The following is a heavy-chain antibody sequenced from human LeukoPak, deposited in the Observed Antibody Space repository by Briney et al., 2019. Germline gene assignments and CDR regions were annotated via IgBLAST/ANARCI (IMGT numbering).Heavy chain of an antibody. V-gene: IGHV3-9*01. CDR1: GFTFDDYA. D-gene: IGHD6-19*01. CDR3: AKDIGDDSGWQTFDY. J-gene: IGHJ4*02. CDR2: ISWNSGSI. Sequence: GGSLRLSCAASGFTFDDYAMHWVRQAPGKGLEWVSGISWNSGSIGYADSVKGRFTISRDNAKNSLYLQMNSLRAEDTALYYCAKDIGDDSGWQTFDYWGQGTLVTVSS.